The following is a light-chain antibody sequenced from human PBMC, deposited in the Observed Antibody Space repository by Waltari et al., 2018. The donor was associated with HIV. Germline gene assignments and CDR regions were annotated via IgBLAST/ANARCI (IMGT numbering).Light chain of an antibody. J-gene: IGKJ5*01. Sequence: DIQLTQSPPLMSASVGDRVSMTCRSSQKISSYLNWYQQKGGGAPQLLIFGASSLHPGVPSRFGGSGSGTEFTLTISSLRPEDFGTYFCQQSYRSPVTFGQGKR. CDR2: GAS. CDR1: QKISSY. CDR3: QQSYRSPVT. V-gene: IGKV1-39*01.